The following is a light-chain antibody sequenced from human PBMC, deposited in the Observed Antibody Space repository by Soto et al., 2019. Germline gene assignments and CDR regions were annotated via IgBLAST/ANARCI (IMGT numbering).Light chain of an antibody. CDR1: SGHSSYA. J-gene: IGLJ3*02. Sequence: QLVLTQSPSASASLGASVKLTCTLSSGHSSYAIAWHQQQPEKGPRYLMNLNSDGSHSKGDGIPDRFSGSSSGAERHLTISSLQSEDEADYYCQTWGTGFRVFGGGTKLTVL. CDR2: LNSDGSH. V-gene: IGLV4-69*01. CDR3: QTWGTGFRV.